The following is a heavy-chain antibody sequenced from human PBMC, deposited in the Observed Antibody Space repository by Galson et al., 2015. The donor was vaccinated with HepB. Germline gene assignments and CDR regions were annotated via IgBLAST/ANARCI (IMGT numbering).Heavy chain of an antibody. CDR3: ARGPITIFGVAYGMDV. CDR1: GGSFSGYY. Sequence: LSLTCAVYGGSFSGYYWSWIRQPPGKGLEWIGEINHSGSTNYNPSLKSRVTISVDTSKNQFSLKLSSVTAADTAVYYCARGPITIFGVAYGMDVWGQGTTVTVS. J-gene: IGHJ6*02. D-gene: IGHD3-3*01. V-gene: IGHV4-34*01. CDR2: INHSGST.